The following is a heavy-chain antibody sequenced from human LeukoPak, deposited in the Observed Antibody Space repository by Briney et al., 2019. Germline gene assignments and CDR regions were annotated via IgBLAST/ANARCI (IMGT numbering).Heavy chain of an antibody. CDR3: AKGSRIAVAGIDFYHFGMDV. CDR1: GFTFNTYA. D-gene: IGHD6-19*01. V-gene: IGHV3-30*18. CDR2: ISYDASNK. Sequence: GGSLRLSCEASGFTFNTYAMHWVRQAPGKGLEWVALISYDASNKYYADSVTGRFTISRDNAKNTLHLQMNSLRAEDTAVYYCAKGSRIAVAGIDFYHFGMDVWGQGTTVTVSS. J-gene: IGHJ6*02.